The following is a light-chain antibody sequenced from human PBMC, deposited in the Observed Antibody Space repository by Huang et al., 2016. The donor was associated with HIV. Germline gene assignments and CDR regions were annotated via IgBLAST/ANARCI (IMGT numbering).Light chain of an antibody. CDR3: KKYDTSPWT. CDR1: QSVLYRSNNKNY. J-gene: IGKJ1*01. V-gene: IGKV4-1*01. CDR2: WAS. Sequence: DIVMTQSPDSLAVSLGERATINCKSSQSVLYRSNNKNYLAWYQQKPGQPPKLLIYWASTRESGVPDRFTGGGSGTDFSLTISSLQAEDVEVYYCKKYDTSPWTFGQGTKVEIK.